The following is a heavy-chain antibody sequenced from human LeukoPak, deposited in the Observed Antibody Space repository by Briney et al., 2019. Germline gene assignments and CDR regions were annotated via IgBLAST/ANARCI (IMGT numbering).Heavy chain of an antibody. CDR3: ARHRDVFDY. CDR1: GGSMTINYYY. CDR2: IYYSGST. V-gene: IGHV4-39*01. J-gene: IGHJ4*01. Sequence: SETLSLNCTVSGGSMTINYYYWAWLRQAPGKGLEWIGNIYYSGSTNYNPSLKSRLTMSVDTSKNQFSVKLTSVTAADTAVYYCARHRDVFDYWGHGTLVSVSS. D-gene: IGHD2-21*01.